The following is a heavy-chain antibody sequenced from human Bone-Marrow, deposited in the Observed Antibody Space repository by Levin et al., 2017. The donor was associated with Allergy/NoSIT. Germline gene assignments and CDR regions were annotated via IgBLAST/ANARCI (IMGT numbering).Heavy chain of an antibody. D-gene: IGHD3-9*01. CDR1: GFIFTSYA. J-gene: IGHJ3*01. CDR3: ARVILSGFLDVFDL. Sequence: GGSLRLSCEGSGFIFTSYAIHWVRQAPGKGLEWVALISNDATKTHYADSVTGRFTISRDNAKNTVALQMDRLRSEDTAVYYCARVILSGFLDVFDLWGQGTMVTVSA. V-gene: IGHV3-30*14. CDR2: ISNDATKT.